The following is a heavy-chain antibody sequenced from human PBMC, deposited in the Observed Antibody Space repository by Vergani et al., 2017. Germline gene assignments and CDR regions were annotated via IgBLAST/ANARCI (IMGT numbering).Heavy chain of an antibody. CDR1: FDSIRNLY. CDR3: ASDTHSGQSADR. J-gene: IGHJ5*02. V-gene: IGHV4-59*11. CDR2: IHYSENT. Sequence: QVQLQESGPGLVKSSETLSLTCSVSFDSIRNLYCNWIRQPPGKGLEWIGSIHYSENTNYNPSLKTRVTISVDTSKNQFSLTLTSLTAADTAVYYCASDTHSGQSADRWGQGILVTVTS. D-gene: IGHD5-12*01.